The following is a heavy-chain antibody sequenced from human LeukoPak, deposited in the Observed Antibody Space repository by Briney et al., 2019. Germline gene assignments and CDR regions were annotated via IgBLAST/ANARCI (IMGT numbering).Heavy chain of an antibody. CDR1: GFTFSSYE. CDR2: ISSSGSTI. Sequence: GGSLRLSCAASGFTFSSYEMNWVRQAPGKGLEWVSYISSSGSTIYHADSVKGRFTISRDNAKNSLYLQMNSLRAEDTAVYYCARDESDSSGCFDYWGQGTLVTVSS. V-gene: IGHV3-48*03. J-gene: IGHJ4*02. D-gene: IGHD3-22*01. CDR3: ARDESDSSGCFDY.